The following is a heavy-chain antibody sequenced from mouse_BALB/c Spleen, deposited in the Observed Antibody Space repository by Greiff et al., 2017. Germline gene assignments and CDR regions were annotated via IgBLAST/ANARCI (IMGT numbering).Heavy chain of an antibody. V-gene: IGHV6-6*02. Sequence: EVKLQESGGGLVQPGGSMKLSCVASGFTFSNYWMNWVRQSPEKGLEWVAEIRLKSNNYATHYAESVKGRFTISRDDSKSSVYLQMNNLRAEDTGIYYCTRSYGNYDYAMDYWGQGTSVTVSS. CDR2: IRLKSNNYAT. CDR3: TRSYGNYDYAMDY. CDR1: GFTFSNYW. D-gene: IGHD2-10*02. J-gene: IGHJ4*01.